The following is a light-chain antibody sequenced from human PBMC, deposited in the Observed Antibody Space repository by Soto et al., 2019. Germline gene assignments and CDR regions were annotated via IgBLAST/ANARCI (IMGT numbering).Light chain of an antibody. V-gene: IGKV2-30*02. CDR1: QSLVHSDGKTY. CDR3: MQGTHWPPYT. Sequence: DVVMTQSPLSMPVTLGQPASISCRSSQSLVHSDGKTYLNWFHQRPGQSPRRLIYKVSNRVSGVPHRLCGSRAATDFTLKISRVEDDDVAVYYCMQGTHWPPYTFGQGTKLEIK. J-gene: IGKJ2*01. CDR2: KVS.